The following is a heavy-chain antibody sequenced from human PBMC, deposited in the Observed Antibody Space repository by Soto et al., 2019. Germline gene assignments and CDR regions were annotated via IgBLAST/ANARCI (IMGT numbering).Heavy chain of an antibody. CDR1: GGTFSSYA. Sequence: ASVKVSCKASGGTFSSYAISWVRQAPGQGLEWMGGIIPIFGTANYTQKFQGRVTITADESTSTAYMELSSLRSEDTAVYYCARPPQYSSSWYYFDYWGQGTLVTVSS. CDR2: IIPIFGTA. CDR3: ARPPQYSSSWYYFDY. D-gene: IGHD6-13*01. J-gene: IGHJ4*02. V-gene: IGHV1-69*13.